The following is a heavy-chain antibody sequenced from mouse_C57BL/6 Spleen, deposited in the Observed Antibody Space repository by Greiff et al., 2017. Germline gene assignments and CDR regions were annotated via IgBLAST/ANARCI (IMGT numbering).Heavy chain of an antibody. Sequence: VQGVESGAELVRPGTSVKVSCKASGYAFTNYLIEWVKQRPGQGLEWIGVINPGGGGTNYNEKFKGKATLTADKSSSTAYMQLSSLTSEDSAVYFCARKGLLRYYLDYWGQGTTLTVSS. V-gene: IGHV1-54*01. J-gene: IGHJ2*01. CDR2: INPGGGGT. CDR1: GYAFTNYL. CDR3: ARKGLLRYYLDY. D-gene: IGHD3-2*02.